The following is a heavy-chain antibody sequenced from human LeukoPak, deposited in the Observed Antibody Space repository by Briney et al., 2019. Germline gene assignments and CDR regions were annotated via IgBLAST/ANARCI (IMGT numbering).Heavy chain of an antibody. V-gene: IGHV4-59*01. CDR2: IYYSGST. D-gene: IGHD3-3*01. Sequence: SETLSLTCTVSGGSISSYYWSWIRQPPGKGLEWIGYIYYSGSTNYNPSLKSRVTISVDTSKNQFSLKLSSVTAADTAVYYCARVDFWSGYYNIAYYMDVWGKGTTVTVSS. J-gene: IGHJ6*03. CDR1: GGSISSYY. CDR3: ARVDFWSGYYNIAYYMDV.